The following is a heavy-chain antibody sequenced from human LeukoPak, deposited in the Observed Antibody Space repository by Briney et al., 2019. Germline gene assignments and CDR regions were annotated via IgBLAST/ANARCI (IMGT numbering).Heavy chain of an antibody. Sequence: GESLKISCKGSGYSFTSYWIGWVRQMPGKGLEWMGIIYPGDSDTRYSPSFQGQVTISADKSISTAYLQWSSLKASDTAMYYCARRLRDKWELLGAFDYWGQGTLVTVSS. CDR1: GYSFTSYW. CDR2: IYPGDSDT. CDR3: ARRLRDKWELLGAFDY. V-gene: IGHV5-51*01. D-gene: IGHD1-26*01. J-gene: IGHJ4*02.